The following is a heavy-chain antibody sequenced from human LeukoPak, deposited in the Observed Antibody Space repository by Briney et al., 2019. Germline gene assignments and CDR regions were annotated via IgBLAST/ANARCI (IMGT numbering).Heavy chain of an antibody. J-gene: IGHJ4*02. CDR3: VTYYFDSSGPKKNY. CDR1: GGSFSGYY. CDR2: INHSGST. Sequence: PSETLSLTCAVYGGSFSGYYRSWIRQPPGKGLEWIGEINHSGSTNYNPSLKSRVTISVDTSKKQFSLKLSSVTAADTAVYYCVTYYFDSSGPKKNYWGQGTLVTASS. D-gene: IGHD3-22*01. V-gene: IGHV4-34*01.